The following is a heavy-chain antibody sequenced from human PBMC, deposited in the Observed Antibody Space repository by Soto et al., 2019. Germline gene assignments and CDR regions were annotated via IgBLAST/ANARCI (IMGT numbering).Heavy chain of an antibody. Sequence: EVQLLESGGNLVQPGGSLRLSCAASGFTFSTYAMSWVRQAPGKGLEWVSAISPNGDATYYADSVKGRCTISRDTSRKTLYLQMNSLKADDTAVYYGAQETAFRGVEDKWGQGTRVTVSS. V-gene: IGHV3-23*01. J-gene: IGHJ4*02. D-gene: IGHD3-10*01. CDR1: GFTFSTYA. CDR3: AQETAFRGVEDK. CDR2: ISPNGDAT.